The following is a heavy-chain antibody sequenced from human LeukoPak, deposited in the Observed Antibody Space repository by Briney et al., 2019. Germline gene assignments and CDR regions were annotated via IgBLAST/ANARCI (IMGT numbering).Heavy chain of an antibody. D-gene: IGHD5-24*01. CDR3: ARDKNYRFDY. V-gene: IGHV1-18*01. CDR1: GYTFTSNG. Sequence: GASVKVSCKASGYTFTSNGISWVRQAPGKVLEWMGWISANSGNTNYAQKMQGRVTMTTETSSSTAYMELRNLRSDDTAVYYCARDKNYRFDYWGQGTLVTVSS. J-gene: IGHJ4*02. CDR2: ISANSGNT.